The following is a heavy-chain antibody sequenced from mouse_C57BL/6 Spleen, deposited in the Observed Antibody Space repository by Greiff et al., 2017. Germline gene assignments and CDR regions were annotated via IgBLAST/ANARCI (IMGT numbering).Heavy chain of an antibody. D-gene: IGHD2-4*01. CDR1: GFNIKDDY. J-gene: IGHJ3*01. Sequence: EVQLQQSGAELVRPGASVKLSCTASGFNIKDDYMHWVKQRPEQGLEWIGGIDPENGDTEYASKFQGKAPITADTASTTAYLQLSSLTSEDTAGYYCTTGDYDAYWGQGTLVTVSA. V-gene: IGHV14-4*01. CDR3: TTGDYDAY. CDR2: IDPENGDT.